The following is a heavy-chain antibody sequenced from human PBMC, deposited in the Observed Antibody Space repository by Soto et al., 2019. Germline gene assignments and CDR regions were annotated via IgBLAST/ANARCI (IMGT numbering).Heavy chain of an antibody. CDR3: AGRSGSSDY. V-gene: IGHV3-30*04. CDR1: GFTFSNYT. CDR2: ISYDEIDK. J-gene: IGHJ4*02. Sequence: GGSLRLSCAASGFTFSNYTMHWVRQAPGKGLEWVTLISYDEIDKYYADAVKGRFTISRDNSKNTLFLQMDSLRAEDTAVYYFAGRSGSSDYWGQGTLVTVSS. D-gene: IGHD3-10*01.